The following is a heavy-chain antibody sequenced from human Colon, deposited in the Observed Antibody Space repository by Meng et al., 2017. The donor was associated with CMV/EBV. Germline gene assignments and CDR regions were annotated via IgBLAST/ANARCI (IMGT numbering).Heavy chain of an antibody. V-gene: IGHV3-21*01. J-gene: IGHJ6*02. CDR1: GFTFSSYT. D-gene: IGHD2-2*02. CDR3: ARALGYCSSTSCYSGGYGMDV. Sequence: GGSLRLSCATSGFTFSSYTMHWVRQAPGTGLEWISSISTSGTKIYYADSVKGRFTISRDNAKNSLYLQMNSLRAEDTAVYYCARALGYCSSTSCYSGGYGMDVWGQGTTVTVSS. CDR2: ISTSGTKI.